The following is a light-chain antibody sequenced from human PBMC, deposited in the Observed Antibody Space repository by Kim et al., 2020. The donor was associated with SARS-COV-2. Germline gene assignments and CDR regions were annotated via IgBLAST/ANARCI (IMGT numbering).Light chain of an antibody. CDR1: SSNIGAGYD. V-gene: IGLV1-40*01. Sequence: VTLTRTGSSSNIGAGYDVHWYQQLPGTAPKLLIHGNSRRPSGVPDRFSGPKSGTSASLAITGLQAEDEAYYYCQSYDSSLSGFVVFGGGTQLTVL. CDR2: GNS. J-gene: IGLJ2*01. CDR3: QSYDSSLSGFVV.